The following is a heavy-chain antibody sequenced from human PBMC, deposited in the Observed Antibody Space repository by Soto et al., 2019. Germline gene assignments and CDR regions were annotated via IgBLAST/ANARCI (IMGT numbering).Heavy chain of an antibody. Sequence: SETLSLTCSVSGASISNTDYYWSWIRQPPGKGLEWIGYIYYSGTTYYNPSLKSRVTISVDTSKKQFSLNLSSVTAADTAVYYGARPTVITPRFDACGQGALVTVS. CDR2: IYYSGTT. J-gene: IGHJ4*02. V-gene: IGHV4-30-4*01. D-gene: IGHD4-17*01. CDR3: ARPTVITPRFDA. CDR1: GASISNTDYY.